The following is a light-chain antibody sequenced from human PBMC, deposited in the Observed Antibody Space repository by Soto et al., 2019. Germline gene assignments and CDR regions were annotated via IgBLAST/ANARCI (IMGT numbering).Light chain of an antibody. Sequence: DIQMTQSPSTLSASVGDRVTITCRASQSISSWLAWYQQKPGKAPKLLIYKASSLERGVPSRFSGSGSGTEFTLPSSSLQPDDFATDYCQQYNSYSLFGPGTKVDIK. CDR1: QSISSW. CDR2: KAS. J-gene: IGKJ3*01. V-gene: IGKV1-5*03. CDR3: QQYNSYSL.